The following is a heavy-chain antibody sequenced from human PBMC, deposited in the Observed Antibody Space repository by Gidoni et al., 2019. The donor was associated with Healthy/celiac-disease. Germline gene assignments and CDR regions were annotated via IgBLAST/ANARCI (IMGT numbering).Heavy chain of an antibody. V-gene: IGHV4-31*03. D-gene: IGHD5-18*01. CDR2: IYYSGST. CDR3: ARMTGVDTAMVTSYYFDY. J-gene: IGHJ4*02. CDR1: GGSISSGGYY. Sequence: QVQLQESGPGLVKPSQTLSLTCTVSGGSISSGGYYWSWIRQHPGKGLEWIGYIYYSGSTYYNPSLKSRVTISVDTSKNQFSLKLSSVTAADTAVYYCARMTGVDTAMVTSYYFDYWGQGTLVTVSS.